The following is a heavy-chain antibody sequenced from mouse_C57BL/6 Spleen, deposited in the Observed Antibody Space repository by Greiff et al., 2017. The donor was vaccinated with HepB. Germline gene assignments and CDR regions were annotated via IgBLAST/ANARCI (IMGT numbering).Heavy chain of an antibody. D-gene: IGHD3-2*02. J-gene: IGHJ2*01. Sequence: VQLVESGAELVRPGASVTLSCKASGYTFTDYEMHWVKQTPVHGLEWIGAIDPETGGTAYNQKFKGKAILTADKSSSTAYMELRSLTSEDSAVYYCTRSPDSSGPYFDYWGQGTTLTVSS. V-gene: IGHV1-15*01. CDR3: TRSPDSSGPYFDY. CDR1: GYTFTDYE. CDR2: IDPETGGT.